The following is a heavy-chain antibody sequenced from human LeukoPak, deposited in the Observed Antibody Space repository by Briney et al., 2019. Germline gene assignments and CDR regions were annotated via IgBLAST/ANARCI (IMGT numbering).Heavy chain of an antibody. Sequence: GGSLRLSCAASGFTFSMYEMNWVRQAPGKGLEWVSYISSRWSTIYYADSVQGRFTISRDNAKNSLYLQMNSLRAEDTAVYYCAKDPRRYSRTGGYFDYWGQGTLVTVSS. J-gene: IGHJ4*02. CDR2: ISSRWSTI. CDR3: AKDPRRYSRTGGYFDY. D-gene: IGHD6-13*01. CDR1: GFTFSMYE. V-gene: IGHV3-48*03.